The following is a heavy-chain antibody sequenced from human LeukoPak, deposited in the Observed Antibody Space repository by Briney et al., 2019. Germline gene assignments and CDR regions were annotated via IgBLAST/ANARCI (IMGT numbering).Heavy chain of an antibody. CDR3: ARGQVVTAIIDY. V-gene: IGHV4-59*01. CDR1: GGSISSYY. D-gene: IGHD2-21*02. CDR2: IYYSEST. J-gene: IGHJ4*02. Sequence: SETLSRTCTVSGGSISSYYWSWIRQLPGKGLEWIGYIYYSESTNYNPSLKSRVTISVDTSKNQFSLKLSSVTAADTAVYYCARGQVVTAIIDYWGQGTLVTVSS.